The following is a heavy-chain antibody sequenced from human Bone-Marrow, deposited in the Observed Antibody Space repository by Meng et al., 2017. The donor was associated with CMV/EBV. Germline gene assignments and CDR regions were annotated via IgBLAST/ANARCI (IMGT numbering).Heavy chain of an antibody. CDR1: GFTFSSYS. Sequence: GESLKISCAASGFTFSSYSMNWVRQAPGKGLEWVSSISSSSSYIYYADSVKGRFTISRDNAKNSLYLQMNSLRAEDTAVYYCARGRVCSSTSCEWAPDYWGQGTLVTVSS. D-gene: IGHD2-2*01. CDR3: ARGRVCSSTSCEWAPDY. CDR2: ISSSSSYI. J-gene: IGHJ4*02. V-gene: IGHV3-21*04.